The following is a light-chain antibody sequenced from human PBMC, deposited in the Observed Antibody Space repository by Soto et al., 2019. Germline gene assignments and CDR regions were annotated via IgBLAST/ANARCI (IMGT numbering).Light chain of an antibody. CDR1: SSDVGTYNY. CDR2: EVS. V-gene: IGLV2-14*01. Sequence: LTQPASVSGSPGQSITISCTGTSSDVGTYNYVSWYQHHPGKAPKLIIYEVSNRPSGVSNRFSGSKSGSTASLTISGLQAEDEAAYHCTSYTRDTALVFGTGTKVTVL. J-gene: IGLJ1*01. CDR3: TSYTRDTALV.